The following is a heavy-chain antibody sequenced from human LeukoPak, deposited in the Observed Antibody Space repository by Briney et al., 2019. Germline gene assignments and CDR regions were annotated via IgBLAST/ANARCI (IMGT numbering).Heavy chain of an antibody. CDR3: ARILNFTYYYDSSGYDYFDY. CDR2: INPNSGGT. D-gene: IGHD3-22*01. CDR1: GYTLTGYY. J-gene: IGHJ4*02. V-gene: IGHV1-2*02. Sequence: GASVKVSCKASGYTLTGYYMHWVRQAPGQGLEWMGWINPNSGGTNYAQKFQGRVTMTRDTSISTAYMELRSLRSDDTAVYYCARILNFTYYYDSSGYDYFDYWGQGTLVTVSS.